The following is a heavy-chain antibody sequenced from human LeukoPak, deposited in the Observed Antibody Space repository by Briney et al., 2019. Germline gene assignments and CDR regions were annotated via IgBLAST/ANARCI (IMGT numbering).Heavy chain of an antibody. CDR2: ISDSGGST. D-gene: IGHD1-26*01. Sequence: PGGSLRLSCAASGFTFSSCAMSWVREAPGKGLEWVSAISDSGGSTYYADSAKGRFTISRDNTKNTLYLQMNSLRAEDTAIYYCAKRDTTYWGQGTLVTVSS. V-gene: IGHV3-23*01. J-gene: IGHJ4*02. CDR3: AKRDTTY. CDR1: GFTFSSCA.